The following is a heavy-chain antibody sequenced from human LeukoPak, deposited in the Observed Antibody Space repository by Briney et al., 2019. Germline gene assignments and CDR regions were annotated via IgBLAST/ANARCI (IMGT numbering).Heavy chain of an antibody. CDR3: ASESFDP. Sequence: SETLSLTCTVSGGSISSYYWSWIRQPPGKGLEWIGEIYPGGSTNYNPSLKSRVTISIDKSNNQFSLMLTSVTATDTAVYYCASESFDPWGQGTLVTVSS. V-gene: IGHV4-4*08. CDR1: GGSISSYY. J-gene: IGHJ5*02. CDR2: IYPGGST.